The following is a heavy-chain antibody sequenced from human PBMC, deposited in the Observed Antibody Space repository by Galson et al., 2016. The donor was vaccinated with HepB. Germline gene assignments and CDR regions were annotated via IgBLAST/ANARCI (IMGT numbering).Heavy chain of an antibody. D-gene: IGHD3-10*01. CDR1: GFTFSSNA. Sequence: SLRLSCAASGFTFSSNAMTWVRQAPGKGLEWVSSLGSGTYYADSVKGRFTISRDNSRNTLYLQMNSLRAGDTAVYYCARDKRSGRAGEGDYFDDWGQGTLVTVSS. V-gene: IGHV3-23*01. CDR3: ARDKRSGRAGEGDYFDD. J-gene: IGHJ4*02. CDR2: LGSGT.